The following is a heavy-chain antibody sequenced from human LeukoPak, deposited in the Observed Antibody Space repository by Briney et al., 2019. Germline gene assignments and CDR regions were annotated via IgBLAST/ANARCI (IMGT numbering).Heavy chain of an antibody. CDR3: ARSRVVVVTGDTGAFDI. D-gene: IGHD2-21*02. Sequence: GESLKISCKGSGYSFTSYWIGWVRQMPGKGLEWMGIIYPGDSDTRYSPSFQGQVTISADKSISTAYLQWSSLKASDTAMYYCARSRVVVVTGDTGAFDIWGQGTMVTVSS. CDR2: IYPGDSDT. V-gene: IGHV5-51*01. J-gene: IGHJ3*02. CDR1: GYSFTSYW.